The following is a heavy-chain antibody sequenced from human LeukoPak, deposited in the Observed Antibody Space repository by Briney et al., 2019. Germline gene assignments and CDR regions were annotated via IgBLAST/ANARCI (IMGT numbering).Heavy chain of an antibody. Sequence: GGSLRLSCAASGFTFSSYAMHWVRQAPGKGLEWVAVISYDGSNKYYADSVKGRFTISRDNSKNTLYLQMNSLRAEDTAVYYCARERWDAFDIWGQGTMVTVSS. CDR3: ARERWDAFDI. CDR1: GFTFSSYA. CDR2: ISYDGSNK. V-gene: IGHV3-30-3*01. J-gene: IGHJ3*02. D-gene: IGHD2-15*01.